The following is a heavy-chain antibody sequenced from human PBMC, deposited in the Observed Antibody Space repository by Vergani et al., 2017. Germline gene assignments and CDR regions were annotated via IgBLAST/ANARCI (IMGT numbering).Heavy chain of an antibody. CDR3: AGGGDVLRYFDWATSRDWFDP. V-gene: IGHV4-34*01. Sequence: QVQLQQWGAGLLKPSETLSLTCAVYGGSFSGYYWSWIRQPPGXGLEWIGEINHSGSTNYNPSLKSRVTISVDTSKNQFSLKLSSVTAADTAVYYCAGGGDVLRYFDWATSRDWFDPWGQGTLVTVSS. CDR2: INHSGST. J-gene: IGHJ5*02. CDR1: GGSFSGYY. D-gene: IGHD3-9*01.